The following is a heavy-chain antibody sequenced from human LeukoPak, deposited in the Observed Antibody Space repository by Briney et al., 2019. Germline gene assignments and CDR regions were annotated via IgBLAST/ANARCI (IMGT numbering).Heavy chain of an antibody. V-gene: IGHV4-38-2*02. CDR3: ARNGYKGPYYFYYMDV. J-gene: IGHJ6*03. CDR1: GYSLSSGYY. CDR2: VYHSGNT. D-gene: IGHD1-14*01. Sequence: SETLSLTCTVSGYSLSSGYYWGWIRQPPGKGPEWIGSVYHSGNTYYNPSLKSRVTISVDTSKNQFSLKLSSVTAADTAIYYCARNGYKGPYYFYYMDVWGNGTTVTVSS.